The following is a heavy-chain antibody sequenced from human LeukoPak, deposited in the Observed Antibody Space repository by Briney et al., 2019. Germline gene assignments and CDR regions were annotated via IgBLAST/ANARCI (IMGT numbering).Heavy chain of an antibody. CDR1: GDSISYHNYY. CDR2: VYYTGNT. J-gene: IGHJ3*01. CDR3: ARLRAMAGHRGGFDF. Sequence: SETLSLTCAVSGDSISYHNYYWDWIRQPPGKGLEWIGTVYYTGNTYYNPSLKSRVAISADTSKNQFSLQLTSMTAADTAVYYCARLRAMAGHRGGFDFWGRGAMVTVSS. V-gene: IGHV4-39*01. D-gene: IGHD6-19*01.